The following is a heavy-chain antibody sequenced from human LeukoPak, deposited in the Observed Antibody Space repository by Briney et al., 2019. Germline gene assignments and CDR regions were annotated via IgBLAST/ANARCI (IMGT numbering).Heavy chain of an antibody. CDR1: GFTLSYYG. CDR2: ISYEGSNK. D-gene: IGHD3-22*01. CDR3: AKPYYYDRSGSGVNHFDY. J-gene: IGHJ4*02. V-gene: IGHV3-30*18. Sequence: QPGRSLRLSCAASGFTLSYYGMHWVRQAPGKGLEWVAVISYEGSNKYYADSVKGRFTISRDNTKNTLSLQMNSLRAEDTAVYYCAKPYYYDRSGSGVNHFDYWGQGTLVTVSS.